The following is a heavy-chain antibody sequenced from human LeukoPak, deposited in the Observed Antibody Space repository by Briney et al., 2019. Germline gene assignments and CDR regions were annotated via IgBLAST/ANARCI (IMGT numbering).Heavy chain of an antibody. D-gene: IGHD1-26*01. CDR2: IYCSGST. Sequence: PSETLSLTCTVSGGSISSGGYYWSWIRQHPGKGLEWIVNIYCSGSTYYNPSLKSRVTISVDTSKNQFSLKLSSVTAADTAVYYCARERSGSYLFDYWGQGTLVTVSS. CDR1: GGSISSGGYY. CDR3: ARERSGSYLFDY. J-gene: IGHJ4*02. V-gene: IGHV4-31*03.